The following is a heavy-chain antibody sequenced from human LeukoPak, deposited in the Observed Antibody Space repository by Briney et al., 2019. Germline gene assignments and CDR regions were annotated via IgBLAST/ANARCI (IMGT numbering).Heavy chain of an antibody. CDR2: IYYSGST. Sequence: SETLSLTCTVSGGSISSSSYYWGWIRQPPGKGLEWIGSIYYSGSTYYNPSLKSRVTISVDTSKNQFSLKLSSVTAADTAVYYCARGRVVRGVITIGFDYWGQGTLVTVSS. D-gene: IGHD3-10*01. V-gene: IGHV4-39*07. CDR3: ARGRVVRGVITIGFDY. J-gene: IGHJ4*02. CDR1: GGSISSSSYY.